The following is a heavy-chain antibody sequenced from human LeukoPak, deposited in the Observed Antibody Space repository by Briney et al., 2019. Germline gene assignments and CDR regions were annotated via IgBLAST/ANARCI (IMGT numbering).Heavy chain of an antibody. CDR3: ARRGYNYGYDY. J-gene: IGHJ4*02. D-gene: IGHD5-18*01. CDR1: GYTFASYW. Sequence: GESLKISCKGSGYTFASYWIGWVRQVPGKGLEWMGIIYPGDSDTRYSPSFQGQVIISADKSISTAYLQWSSLKASDTAMHYCARRGYNYGYDYWGQGTLVTVSS. V-gene: IGHV5-51*01. CDR2: IYPGDSDT.